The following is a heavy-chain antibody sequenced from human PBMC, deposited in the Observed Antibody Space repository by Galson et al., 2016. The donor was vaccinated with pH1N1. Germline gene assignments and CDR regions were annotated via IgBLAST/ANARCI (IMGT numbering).Heavy chain of an antibody. D-gene: IGHD2-2*01. V-gene: IGHV7-4-1*04. CDR3: ARSYCSSTSCYGGSYYYYGMDV. Sequence: SVKVSCKASGYTFTSNAMNWVRQAPGQGLEWMGWINTNTGNPTYAQGFTGRFVFSLDTSVSMAYLQISSLTAEDTAVYYCARSYCSSTSCYGGSYYYYGMDVWGQGTTVTVSS. CDR1: GYTFTSNA. J-gene: IGHJ6*02. CDR2: INTNTGNP.